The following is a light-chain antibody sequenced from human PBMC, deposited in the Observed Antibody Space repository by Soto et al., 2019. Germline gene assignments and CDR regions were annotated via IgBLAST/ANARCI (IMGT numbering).Light chain of an antibody. V-gene: IGKV1-33*01. J-gene: IGKJ3*01. CDR3: QKHDGVQL. CDR2: DAS. CDR1: QDISNH. Sequence: DIPLTQSPSSLSASVGDRVTITCQASQDISNHLNWYQQKPGKAPNLLIYDASDLETGVPSRFSGGGSGTFFSSTINSLQPEDIAKYYCQKHDGVQLFGPGTKVEIK.